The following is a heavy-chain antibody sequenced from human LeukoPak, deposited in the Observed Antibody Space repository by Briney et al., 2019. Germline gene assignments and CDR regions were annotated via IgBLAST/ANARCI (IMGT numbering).Heavy chain of an antibody. V-gene: IGHV3-53*01. Sequence: GGSLRPSCTVSGFTVNSNSMSWVRQAPGKGLEWVSFIYSDNTHYSDSVKGRFTISRDNSKNTLYLQMNSLRAEDTAVYYCARRAGAYSHPYDYWGQGTLVTVSS. CDR3: ARRAGAYSHPYDY. CDR1: GFTVNSNS. CDR2: IYSDNT. J-gene: IGHJ4*02. D-gene: IGHD4/OR15-4a*01.